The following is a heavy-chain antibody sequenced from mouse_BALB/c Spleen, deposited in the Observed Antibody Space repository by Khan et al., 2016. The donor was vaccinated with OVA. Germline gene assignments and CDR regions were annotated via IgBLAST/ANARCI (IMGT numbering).Heavy chain of an antibody. CDR2: IRYSGVT. D-gene: IGHD1-1*01. J-gene: IGHJ2*01. V-gene: IGHV3-2*02. Sequence: EVKLEVSGPGLVKPSQSLSLTCTVTGYSITSGYAWNWIRQSPGNKLEWMGYIRYSGVTSYTPSLKSRISITRDTSKNQFFLQLNSVTTEDTATYYCARGKYYGYYFDYWGQGTTLTVSS. CDR3: ARGKYYGYYFDY. CDR1: GYSITSGYA.